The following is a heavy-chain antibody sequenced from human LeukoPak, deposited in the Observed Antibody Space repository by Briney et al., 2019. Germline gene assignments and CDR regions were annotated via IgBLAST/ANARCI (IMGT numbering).Heavy chain of an antibody. V-gene: IGHV4-59*08. CDR1: GGSISSYY. J-gene: IGHJ4*02. CDR3: ARATTSFDY. CDR2: IYYSGST. D-gene: IGHD1-1*01. Sequence: SETLSLTCTVSGGSISSYYWSWIRQPPGKGLEWIGYIYYSGSTNYNPSLKSRVTISVDTSKNQFSLNLSSVTAADTAVYYCARATTSFDYWGQGALVTVSS.